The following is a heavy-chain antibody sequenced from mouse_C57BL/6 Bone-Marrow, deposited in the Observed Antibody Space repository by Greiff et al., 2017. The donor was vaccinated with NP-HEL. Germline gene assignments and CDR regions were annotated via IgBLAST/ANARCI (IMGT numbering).Heavy chain of an antibody. J-gene: IGHJ2*01. D-gene: IGHD3-2*02. CDR1: GYTFTSYW. CDR3: ARGSSGYPYFDY. Sequence: QVHVKQPGAELVKPGASVKMSCKASGYTFTSYWITWVKQRPGQGLEWIGDIYPGSGSTNYNEKFKSKATLTVDTSSSTAYMQLSSLTSEDSAVYYCARGSSGYPYFDYWGQGTTLTVSS. CDR2: IYPGSGST. V-gene: IGHV1-55*01.